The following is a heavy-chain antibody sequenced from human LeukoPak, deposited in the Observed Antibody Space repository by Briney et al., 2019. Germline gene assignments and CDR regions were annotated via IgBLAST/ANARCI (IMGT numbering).Heavy chain of an antibody. Sequence: PSETLTLTCAVSGGSFSSSNWWSWLRAPPGKGLEWIGKIYHSGSTNYKPSLKSRVTITVDKSKNQFSLKLSSVTAADTAVYYCARVESCYYNFDYWGQGTLVTVSS. CDR1: GGSFSSSNW. J-gene: IGHJ4*02. CDR3: ARVESCYYNFDY. V-gene: IGHV4-4*02. CDR2: IYHSGST. D-gene: IGHD3-22*01.